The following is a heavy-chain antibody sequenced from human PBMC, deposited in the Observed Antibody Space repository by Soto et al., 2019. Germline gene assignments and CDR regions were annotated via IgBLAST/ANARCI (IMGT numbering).Heavy chain of an antibody. V-gene: IGHV1-18*01. Sequence: ASLKVSCKASGYTFTSYGISWVRQAPGQGLEWMGWISAYNGNTNYAQKLQGRVTMTTDTSTSTAYMELRSLRSDDTAVYYCARVAPQYYDFWSGQFDYWGQGTLVTVSS. CDR3: ARVAPQYYDFWSGQFDY. CDR2: ISAYNGNT. D-gene: IGHD3-3*01. J-gene: IGHJ4*02. CDR1: GYTFTSYG.